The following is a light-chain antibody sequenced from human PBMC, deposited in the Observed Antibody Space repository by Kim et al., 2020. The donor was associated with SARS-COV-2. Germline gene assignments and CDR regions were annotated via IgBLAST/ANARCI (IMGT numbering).Light chain of an antibody. CDR3: GSWDDSLNGWV. J-gene: IGLJ3*02. Sequence: GQTVTIPCSGSTSNIGSNTVNWYQQFPGTAPKVIMYRKTQRPSGVPDRFSGSKSGTSASLAISGLQSEDEAVYYCGSWDDSLNGWVFGGGTQLTVL. CDR1: TSNIGSNT. CDR2: RKT. V-gene: IGLV1-44*01.